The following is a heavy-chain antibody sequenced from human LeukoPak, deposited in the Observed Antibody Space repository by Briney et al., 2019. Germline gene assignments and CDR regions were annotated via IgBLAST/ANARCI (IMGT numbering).Heavy chain of an antibody. D-gene: IGHD3-22*01. CDR2: ISSSSSYI. Sequence: GGSLRLSCAASGFTFSSYSMNWVRQAPGKGLEWVSSISSSSSYIYYADSVKGRFTISRDNAKNSLYLQMNSLRAEDTAVYYCARESSGYQYNWFDPWGQGTLVTVSS. V-gene: IGHV3-21*01. CDR1: GFTFSSYS. CDR3: ARESSGYQYNWFDP. J-gene: IGHJ5*02.